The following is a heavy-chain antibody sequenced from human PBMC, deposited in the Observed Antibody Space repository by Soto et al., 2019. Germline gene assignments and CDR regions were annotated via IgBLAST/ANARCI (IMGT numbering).Heavy chain of an antibody. V-gene: IGHV4-4*07. CDR3: ARGTSARGYYGY. Sequence: SETLSLTCIVSGGSISRYYWSWIRQPAGKGLEWIGRMYTSGSTNYNPSLKSRVTMSVDTSKNQFSLKLSSVTAADTAVYYCARGTSARGYYGYWGQGTLVTVSS. CDR1: GGSISRYY. D-gene: IGHD3-3*01. J-gene: IGHJ4*02. CDR2: MYTSGST.